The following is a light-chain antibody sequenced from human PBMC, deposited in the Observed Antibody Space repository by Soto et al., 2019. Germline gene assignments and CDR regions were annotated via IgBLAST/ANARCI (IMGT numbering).Light chain of an antibody. J-gene: IGKJ2*01. V-gene: IGKV3-15*01. CDR2: DAS. CDR1: QSVSSN. Sequence: EIVMAQSPATLSVSPGERATLSCRASQSVSSNLAWYQQKPGQAPRLLIYDASTRATGIPARFGGSGSGTEVTLTISSLQSEDFAVYYCQQYSHWPPYTFGQGTNLEIK. CDR3: QQYSHWPPYT.